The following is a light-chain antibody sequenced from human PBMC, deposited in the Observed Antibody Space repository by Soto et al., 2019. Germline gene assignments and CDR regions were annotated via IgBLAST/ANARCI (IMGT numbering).Light chain of an antibody. CDR1: QGITYY. CDR3: QNYNSAPLT. CDR2: AAS. J-gene: IGKJ4*01. Sequence: DIQMTQSPSSLAASVGDRVTITCRASQGITYYLAWYQQKPGKVPKLLIYAASTLQSGVPSRFSGGGSGADFTLTISSLQPEDVATYYSQNYNSAPLTLGGGTQVEIK. V-gene: IGKV1-27*01.